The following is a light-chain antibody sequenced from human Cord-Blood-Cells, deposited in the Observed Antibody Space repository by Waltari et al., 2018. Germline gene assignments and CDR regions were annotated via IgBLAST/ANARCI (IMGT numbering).Light chain of an antibody. V-gene: IGLV2-14*01. CDR3: SSYTSSSTLV. Sequence: QSDLTQPASVSGSPGQSITISCTGTSSDVGGYKYVSWYQQHPGKAPKLMIYEVSNRPAAVSNRFSGSKSGSTASLTISGLQAEDEADYYCSSYTSSSTLVFGTGTKVTVL. CDR2: EVS. J-gene: IGLJ1*01. CDR1: SSDVGGYKY.